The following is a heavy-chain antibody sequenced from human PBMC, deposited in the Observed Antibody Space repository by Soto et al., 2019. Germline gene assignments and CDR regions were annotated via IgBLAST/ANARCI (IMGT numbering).Heavy chain of an antibody. Sequence: GGSLRLSCAASGFTFSSYGMHWVRQAPGKGLEWVAVISYDGSNKYYADSVKGRFTISRDNSKNTLYLQMNSLRAEDTAVYYCATANYYYGMDVWGQGTTVTVSS. CDR1: GFTFSSYG. CDR3: ATANYYYGMDV. J-gene: IGHJ6*02. V-gene: IGHV3-30*03. CDR2: ISYDGSNK.